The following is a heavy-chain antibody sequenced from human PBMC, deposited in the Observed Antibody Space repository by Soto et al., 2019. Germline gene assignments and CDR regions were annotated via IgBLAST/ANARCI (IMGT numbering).Heavy chain of an antibody. CDR3: TRDASRDSSARGWFDP. D-gene: IGHD6-13*01. J-gene: IGHJ5*02. CDR2: ISSNSAYI. Sequence: GXLRLSCSASGFTFRIFTMNWVRQAPGKGLEWVSTISSNSAYIYYTDALRGRFTISRDNAKNSLHLQMNSLRAEDTAVYYCTRDASRDSSARGWFDPWGPGTLVTVSS. CDR1: GFTFRIFT. V-gene: IGHV3-21*01.